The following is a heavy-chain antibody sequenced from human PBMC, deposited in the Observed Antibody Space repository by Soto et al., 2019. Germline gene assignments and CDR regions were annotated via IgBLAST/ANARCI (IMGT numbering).Heavy chain of an antibody. V-gene: IGHV1-8*01. Sequence: QVQLVQSGAEVKKPGASVKVSCKASGFTVTNFDINGVRQATGQGPEWMGWMNLNSGNTGYAQKFRDRVTMTRNSSISTAYMELSNLRSEDTAVYYCSKGYAMDVWGQGTTVTVSS. J-gene: IGHJ6*02. CDR1: GFTVTNFD. CDR3: SKGYAMDV. CDR2: MNLNSGNT.